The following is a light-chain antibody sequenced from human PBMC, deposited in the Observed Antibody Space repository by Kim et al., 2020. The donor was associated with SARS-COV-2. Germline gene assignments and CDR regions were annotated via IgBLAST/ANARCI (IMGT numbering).Light chain of an antibody. J-gene: IGKJ1*01. CDR2: AAS. Sequence: DIQMTQSPSSLSASVGDRVTITCRASQSISSYLNWYQQKPGKSPNLLIYAASSLQSGVPSRFSGSGSGTDFTLTISSLQPEDFATYYCQQSYMAPRTFGQGTKVEIK. CDR3: QQSYMAPRT. CDR1: QSISSY. V-gene: IGKV1-39*01.